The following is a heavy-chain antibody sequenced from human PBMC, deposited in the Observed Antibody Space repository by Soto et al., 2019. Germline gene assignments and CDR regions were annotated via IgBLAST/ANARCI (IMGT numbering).Heavy chain of an antibody. CDR1: GGSISSGGYY. Sequence: QVQLQESGPGLVKPSQTLSLTCTVSGGSISSGGYYWSWIRQHPGKGLEWIGYIYYSGNTYYNPXLXXXXXXXXXTXXXXXXXXXXXVTAADTXXXXCARSVFPWGQGTLVTVSS. V-gene: IGHV4-31*01. J-gene: IGHJ5*02. CDR2: IYYSGNT. CDR3: ARSVFP.